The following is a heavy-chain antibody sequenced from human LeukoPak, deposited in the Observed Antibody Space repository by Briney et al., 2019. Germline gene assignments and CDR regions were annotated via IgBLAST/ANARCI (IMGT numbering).Heavy chain of an antibody. D-gene: IGHD3-22*01. Sequence: WASVKVSCKASGYTFTGYYMHWVRQAPGQGLEWMGWINPNSGGTNYAQKFQGRVTMTRDTSISTAYMELSRVRSDDTAVYFRATFYYYDTRAFDYWGQGTLVTVSS. J-gene: IGHJ4*02. CDR2: INPNSGGT. CDR3: ATFYYYDTRAFDY. V-gene: IGHV1-2*02. CDR1: GYTFTGYY.